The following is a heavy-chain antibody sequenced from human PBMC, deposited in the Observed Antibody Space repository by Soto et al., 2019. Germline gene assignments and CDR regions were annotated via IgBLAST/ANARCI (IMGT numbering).Heavy chain of an antibody. V-gene: IGHV4-4*02. Sequence: SETLSLTCAVSSGSISSSNWWSWVRQPPGKGLEWIGEIYHSGSTNYNPSLKSRVTISVDKSKNQFSLKLSSVTAADTAVYYCARSYGSGSSYYYYMDVWGKGTTVTVS. J-gene: IGHJ6*03. CDR2: IYHSGST. D-gene: IGHD3-10*01. CDR1: SGSISSSNW. CDR3: ARSYGSGSSYYYYMDV.